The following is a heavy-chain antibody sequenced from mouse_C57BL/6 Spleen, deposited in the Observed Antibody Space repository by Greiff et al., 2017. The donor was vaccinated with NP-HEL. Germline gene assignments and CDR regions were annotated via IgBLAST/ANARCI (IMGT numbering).Heavy chain of an antibody. Sequence: EVHLVESGGDLVKPGGSLKLSCAASGFTFSSYGMSWVRQTPDKRLEWVATISSGGSYTYYPDSVKGRFTISRDNAKNTLYLQMSSLKSEDTAMYYCARRSTDYAMDYWGQGTSVTVSS. CDR1: GFTFSSYG. CDR3: ARRSTDYAMDY. J-gene: IGHJ4*01. V-gene: IGHV5-6*01. CDR2: ISSGGSYT.